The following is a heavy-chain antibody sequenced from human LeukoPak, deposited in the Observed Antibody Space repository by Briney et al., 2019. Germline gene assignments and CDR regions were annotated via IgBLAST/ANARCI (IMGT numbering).Heavy chain of an antibody. V-gene: IGHV3-23*01. CDR3: AKEAGGWPTHAIDY. CDR2: ITGSGGST. CDR1: GFTFISFA. Sequence: QPGGSLRLSCAASGFTFISFALTWVRQAPGKGLEWVSTITGSGGSTYYADSVKGRFTISIDNSKNTLYLQMNSLRAEDTAVYYCAKEAGGWPTHAIDYWGQGTLVTVSS. J-gene: IGHJ4*02. D-gene: IGHD6-19*01.